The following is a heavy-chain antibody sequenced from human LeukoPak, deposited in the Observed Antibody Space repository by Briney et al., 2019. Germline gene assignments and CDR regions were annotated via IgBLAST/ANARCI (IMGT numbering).Heavy chain of an antibody. CDR3: ARAAYGDYRYYDFYLDV. CDR1: GGSIHGYY. CDR2: IYTSGSS. J-gene: IGHJ6*03. D-gene: IGHD4-17*01. Sequence: SETLSLTCTVSGGSIHGYYWSWIRHPAGKGLEWIGRIYTSGSSDYNPTLKSRLTMSVDTSKNQFSLRLTSVTDAVTAVYYCARAAYGDYRYYDFYLDVWGKGTMVTVSS. V-gene: IGHV4-4*07.